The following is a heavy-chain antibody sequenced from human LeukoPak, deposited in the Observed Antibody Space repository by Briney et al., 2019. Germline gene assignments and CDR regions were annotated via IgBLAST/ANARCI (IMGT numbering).Heavy chain of an antibody. CDR1: GYSFTSYW. CDR3: ARMSGYGYYYYYGMDV. Sequence: GESLKISRKGSGYSFTSYWIGWVRQMPGKGLEWMGIIYPGDSDTRYSPSFQGQVTISADKSISTAYLQWSSLKASDTAMYYCARMSGYGYYYYYGMDVWGQGTTVTVSS. J-gene: IGHJ6*02. CDR2: IYPGDSDT. D-gene: IGHD5-12*01. V-gene: IGHV5-51*01.